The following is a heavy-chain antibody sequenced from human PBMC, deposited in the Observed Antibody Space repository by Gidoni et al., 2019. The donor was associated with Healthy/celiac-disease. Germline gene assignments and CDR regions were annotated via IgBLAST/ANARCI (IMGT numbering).Heavy chain of an antibody. V-gene: IGHV1-46*01. D-gene: IGHD3-3*01. Sequence: QVQLVQSGAEVKKPGASVKVSCKASGYTFTSYYMHWVRQAPGQGLEWMGIINPSGGSTSYAQKFQGRVTMTRDTSTSTVYMELSSLRSEDTAVYYCARETLFGVGHNDAFDIWGQGTMVTVSS. CDR2: INPSGGST. CDR1: GYTFTSYY. CDR3: ARETLFGVGHNDAFDI. J-gene: IGHJ3*02.